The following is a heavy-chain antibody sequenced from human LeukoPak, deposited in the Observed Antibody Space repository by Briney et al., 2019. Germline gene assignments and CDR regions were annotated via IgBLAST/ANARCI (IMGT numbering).Heavy chain of an antibody. Sequence: SETLSLTCTVSGGSISSGGYYWSWIRQPPGKGLEWIGYIYHSGSTYYNPSLKSRVTISVDRSKNQFSLKLSSVTAADTAVYYCARSSIRVAFADIWGQGTMVTVSS. CDR1: GGSISSGGYY. CDR2: IYHSGST. D-gene: IGHD2-8*02. V-gene: IGHV4-30-2*01. J-gene: IGHJ3*02. CDR3: ARSSIRVAFADI.